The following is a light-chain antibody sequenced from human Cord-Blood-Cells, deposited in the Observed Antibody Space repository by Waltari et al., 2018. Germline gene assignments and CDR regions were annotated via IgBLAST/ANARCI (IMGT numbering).Light chain of an antibody. CDR1: QSVSSSY. J-gene: IGKJ5*01. CDR2: GAS. V-gene: IGKV3-20*01. CDR3: QQYGSSPPIT. Sequence: EIVLTQYPGTLSLSPGERLTLSCRASQSVSSSYLAWYQQKPGQAPRLLTYGASSRATGIPDRFSGSGSGTDVTLTISRLEPEDFAVYYCQQYGSSPPITFGQGTRLEIK.